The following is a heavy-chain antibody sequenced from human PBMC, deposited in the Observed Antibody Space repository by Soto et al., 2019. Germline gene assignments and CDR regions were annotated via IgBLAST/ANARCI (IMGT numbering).Heavy chain of an antibody. CDR3: ASAWYGDQYYHGMGV. CDR1: GFSLSTSGVG. J-gene: IGHJ6*02. CDR2: IYWDDDD. Sequence: SGPTLVNPTQTPTLTCTFSGFSLSTSGVGVGWIRQPPGKALEWLALIYWDDDDRYSPSLRSRLSIAKDTSTNEVVLTMTNMDPVDTATYYCASAWYGDQYYHGMGVWGQGTTVTVSS. D-gene: IGHD6-13*01. V-gene: IGHV2-5*02.